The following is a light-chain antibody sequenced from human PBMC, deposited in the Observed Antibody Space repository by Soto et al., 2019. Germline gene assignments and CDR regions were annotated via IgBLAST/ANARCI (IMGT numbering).Light chain of an antibody. Sequence: DIQMTQSPSSLSASVGDRVTITCRASQSISSYLNWYQQKPGKAPKLLIYAASSLQSGVPSRFSGSGSGTDFTLTISSLQPEDFATYYCQQSNRVPSLTFGGGTKVDIK. CDR1: QSISSY. V-gene: IGKV1-39*01. J-gene: IGKJ4*01. CDR3: QQSNRVPSLT. CDR2: AAS.